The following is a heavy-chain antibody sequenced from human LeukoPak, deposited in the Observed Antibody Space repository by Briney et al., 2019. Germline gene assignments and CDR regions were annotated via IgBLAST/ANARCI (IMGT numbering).Heavy chain of an antibody. D-gene: IGHD5-24*01. CDR3: ARGEIKMLGYNDYYYAMDV. CDR1: GFTSGSSG. J-gene: IGHJ6*02. Sequence: GGSLRLSCAASGFTSGSSGMHWVRQAPGKGLEWVALLCSDGHRRYYADSVKGRCTISGDPSKNMLFLQVNSLRVEDTGVYYCARGEIKMLGYNDYYYAMDVWGQGTTVTVSS. V-gene: IGHV3-33*01. CDR2: LCSDGHRR.